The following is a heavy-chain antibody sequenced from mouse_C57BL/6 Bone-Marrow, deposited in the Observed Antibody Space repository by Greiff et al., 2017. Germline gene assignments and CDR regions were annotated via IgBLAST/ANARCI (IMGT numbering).Heavy chain of an antibody. D-gene: IGHD1-1*01. Sequence: QVQLQPSGPELVKPGASVKLSCKASGYTFTSYDITWVKQRPGQGLEWIGWLYPSDGSTNYNEKFKGKATLTVDTSSITAYMALHRLTSEDAAVYVCDRDYGSSYWYFDVWGKGTTVTVSS. CDR3: DRDYGSSYWYFDV. CDR2: LYPSDGST. V-gene: IGHV1-85*01. CDR1: GYTFTSYD. J-gene: IGHJ1*03.